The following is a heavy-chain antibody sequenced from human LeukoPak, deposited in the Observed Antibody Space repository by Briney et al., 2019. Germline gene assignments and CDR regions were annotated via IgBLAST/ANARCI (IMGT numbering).Heavy chain of an antibody. CDR3: ARWDYGSGSYVFDY. CDR2: IYHSGST. CDR1: GGSISSGGYS. V-gene: IGHV4-30-2*01. Sequence: SQTLSLACAVSGGSISSGGYSWSWIRQPPGKGLEWIGYIYHSGSTYYNPSLKSRVTISVDRSKNQFSLKLSSVTAAGTAVYYCARWDYGSGSYVFDYWGQGTLVTVSS. J-gene: IGHJ4*02. D-gene: IGHD3-10*01.